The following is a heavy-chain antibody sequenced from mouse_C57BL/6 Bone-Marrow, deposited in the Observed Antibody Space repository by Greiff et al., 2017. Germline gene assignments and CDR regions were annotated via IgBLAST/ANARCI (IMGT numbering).Heavy chain of an antibody. J-gene: IGHJ2*01. D-gene: IGHD2-4*01. CDR2: IDPSDSYT. CDR3: AREITTFFDY. CDR1: GYTFTSYW. V-gene: IGHV1-69*01. Sequence: QVQLQQPGAELVMPGASVKLSCKASGYTFTSYWMHWVKQRPGQGLEWIGEIDPSDSYTNYNQKFKGKSTLTVDKSSSTAYMQLSSLTSEDSAVYYCAREITTFFDYGGQGTTLTVSS.